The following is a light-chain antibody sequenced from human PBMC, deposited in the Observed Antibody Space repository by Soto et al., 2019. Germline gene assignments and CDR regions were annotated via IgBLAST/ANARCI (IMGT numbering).Light chain of an antibody. CDR1: SSDVGGYNY. Sequence: QSALTQPASVSGSPGQSITISCTGTSSDVGGYNYVSWYQQHPGKAPKLMIYDVSNRPSGVSNRFSGSKSGNTASLTISGLQAEDEADYYCSSYTSRSTLVLGGGTKLTVL. CDR3: SSYTSRSTLV. CDR2: DVS. J-gene: IGLJ2*01. V-gene: IGLV2-14*01.